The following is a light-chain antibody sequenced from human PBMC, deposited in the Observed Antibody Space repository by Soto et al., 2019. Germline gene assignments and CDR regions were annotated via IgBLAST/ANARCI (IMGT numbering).Light chain of an antibody. J-gene: IGLJ2*01. CDR3: QSYDSSLSGSKVV. V-gene: IGLV2-8*01. CDR2: EVV. CDR1: KNDIGVYDF. Sequence: QSALTQPPSASGSPGQSVTISCTGTKNDIGVYDFVSWYQHHPGKAPRLIIYEVVQRPSGVPDRFSGSKSGNTASLTVSGLQAADEADYYCQSYDSSLSGSKVVFGGGTQLTVL.